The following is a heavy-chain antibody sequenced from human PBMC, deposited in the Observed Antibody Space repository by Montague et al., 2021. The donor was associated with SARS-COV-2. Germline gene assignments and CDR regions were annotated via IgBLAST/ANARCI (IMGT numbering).Heavy chain of an antibody. CDR3: ARVGRQQLVRLSGMDV. D-gene: IGHD6-13*01. CDR2: IDYSGST. Sequence: SESLSLTCTVSGGSISSSSYDWGWIRQPPGKGLEWIGSIDYSGSTYYNPSLKSRVTISVGTSKNQFSLKLSSVTAADTAVYYCARVGRQQLVRLSGMDVWGQGTTVTVSS. J-gene: IGHJ6*02. V-gene: IGHV4-39*07. CDR1: GGSISSSSYD.